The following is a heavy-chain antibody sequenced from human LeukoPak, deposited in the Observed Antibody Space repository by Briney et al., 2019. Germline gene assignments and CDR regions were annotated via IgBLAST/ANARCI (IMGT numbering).Heavy chain of an antibody. CDR1: GGSISSSSYY. D-gene: IGHD6-19*01. J-gene: IGHJ4*02. CDR2: IYYSGST. Sequence: SETLSLTCTVSGGSISSSSYYWGWIRQPPGKGLEWIGSIYYSGSTYYNPSLKSRVTMSIDTSKDQFSLELTSVTAADTAVYYCARTIAVAGTVSFDYWGQGILVTVSS. V-gene: IGHV4-39*07. CDR3: ARTIAVAGTVSFDY.